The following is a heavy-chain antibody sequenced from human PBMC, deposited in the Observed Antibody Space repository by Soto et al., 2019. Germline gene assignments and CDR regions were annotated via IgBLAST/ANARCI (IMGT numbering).Heavy chain of an antibody. J-gene: IGHJ1*01. CDR2: IYPDGSEK. CDR3: ARELIVGPAEYFQH. V-gene: IGHV3-7*01. D-gene: IGHD1-26*01. Sequence: EVQLVESGGGLVQPGGSLRLSCAASGFTFSNSYMSWVRQAPGKGLEWVANIYPDGSEKYYVDSVRGRFTISRDNAKNSLSLQMNSLRAEDTAVYYCARELIVGPAEYFQHWGQGTLVTVSS. CDR1: GFTFSNSY.